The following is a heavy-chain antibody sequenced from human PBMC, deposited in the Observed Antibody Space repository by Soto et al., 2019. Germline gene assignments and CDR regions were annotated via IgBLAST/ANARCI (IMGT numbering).Heavy chain of an antibody. J-gene: IGHJ6*02. CDR3: AKFKKYSSFKGMDV. CDR2: ISGSGGST. Sequence: GGSLRLSCAASGFTFSSYAMSWVRQAPGKGLEWVSAISGSGGSTYYADSVKGRFTISRDNSKNTLYLQMNSLRAEDTAVYYCAKFKKYSSFKGMDVWGQGTTVTVSS. CDR1: GFTFSSYA. V-gene: IGHV3-23*01. D-gene: IGHD6-6*01.